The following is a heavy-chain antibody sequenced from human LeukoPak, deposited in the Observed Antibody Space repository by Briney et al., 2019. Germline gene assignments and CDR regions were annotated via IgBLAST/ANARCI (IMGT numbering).Heavy chain of an antibody. V-gene: IGHV4-59*08. CDR2: IYYSGTT. J-gene: IGHJ4*02. CDR1: GGSISSYY. CDR3: ARLDPAPQYDSLDY. D-gene: IGHD3-3*01. Sequence: SETLSLTCTVSGGSISSYYWSWVRQSPGKGLEFIGYIYYSGTTNYNPSLKSRVTISVDTSKNQFSLKLSSVTVADTAVYYCARLDPAPQYDSLDYRGQGTLVTVSS.